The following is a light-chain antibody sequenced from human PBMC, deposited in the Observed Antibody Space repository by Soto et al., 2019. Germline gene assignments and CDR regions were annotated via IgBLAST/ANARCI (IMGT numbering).Light chain of an antibody. CDR2: DAS. CDR3: QQRTTGT. J-gene: IGKJ4*01. CDR1: QSISNF. V-gene: IGKV3-11*01. Sequence: EMVLTQSPATLSLSPGDSATLSCRASQSISNFLAWYQQKPGQAPRLLIYDASHRVTGVPGRFSGSGSGTDFTLTISSLEPDDFAVYHCQQRTTGTFGGGTKV.